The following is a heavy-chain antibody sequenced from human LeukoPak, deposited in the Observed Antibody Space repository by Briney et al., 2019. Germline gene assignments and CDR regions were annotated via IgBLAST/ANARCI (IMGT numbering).Heavy chain of an antibody. V-gene: IGHV3-23*01. D-gene: IGHD3/OR15-3a*01. J-gene: IGHJ2*01. CDR3: AKDWTGTKPFDL. CDR2: ISGSGGST. CDR1: GFTFSSYA. Sequence: GGSLRLSCAASGFTFSSYAMSWVRQAPGRGLDWVSGISGSGGSTYYADSVKGRFTISRDNSKNTLYLQMNSLRAEDTAVYYCAKDWTGTKPFDLWGRGTLVTVSS.